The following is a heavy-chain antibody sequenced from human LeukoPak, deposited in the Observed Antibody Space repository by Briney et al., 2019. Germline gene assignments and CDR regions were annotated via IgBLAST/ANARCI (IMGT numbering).Heavy chain of an antibody. CDR3: ARSNREFASGTGDY. Sequence: GGSLRLSCAASGFSFSSHWMSWGRQAPGKGLEGVVNINQVGSQKYYVDSVKGRFSISRDNAKNSLYLQMNSLRAEDTAVYYCARSNREFASGTGDYWGQGTLVTVSS. J-gene: IGHJ4*02. CDR2: INQVGSQK. V-gene: IGHV3-7*05. D-gene: IGHD1-14*01. CDR1: GFSFSSHW.